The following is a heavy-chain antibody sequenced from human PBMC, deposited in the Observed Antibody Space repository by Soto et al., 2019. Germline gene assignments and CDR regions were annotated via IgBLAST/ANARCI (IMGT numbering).Heavy chain of an antibody. D-gene: IGHD3-3*01. V-gene: IGHV4-39*01. CDR2: IYYSGST. CDR1: GGSIGSSSYY. CDR3: ARHGIFTSFGVVINPLDY. Sequence: SETLSLTCTVSGGSIGSSSYYWGWFRQPPGKGLEWIGSIYYSGSTYYNPSLKSRVTISVDTSKNQFSLKLSSVTAADTAVYYCARHGIFTSFGVVINPLDYWTQGTSDTGS. J-gene: IGHJ4*02.